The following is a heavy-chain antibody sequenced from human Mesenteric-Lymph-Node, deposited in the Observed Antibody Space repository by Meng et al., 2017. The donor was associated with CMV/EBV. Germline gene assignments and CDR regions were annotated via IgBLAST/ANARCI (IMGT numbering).Heavy chain of an antibody. Sequence: ASVKVSCKASGGTFSSYAISWVRQAPGQGLEWLAWIRTFNGDTRYAQKVQGRVTVTTDTSTDTAYMEMRSLRSDDTAIYFCARGEGNHYFDYWGQGTLVTVSS. J-gene: IGHJ4*02. V-gene: IGHV1-18*01. CDR1: GGTFSSYA. CDR2: IRTFNGDT. CDR3: ARGEGNHYFDY.